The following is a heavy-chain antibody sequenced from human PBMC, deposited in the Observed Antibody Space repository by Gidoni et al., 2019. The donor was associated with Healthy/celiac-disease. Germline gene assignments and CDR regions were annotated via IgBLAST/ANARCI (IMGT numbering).Heavy chain of an antibody. Sequence: QVQLQQWGAGLLKPSETLSLTCAVYGGSFSGYYWSWIRQPPGKWLDWIGEINHSGSTNYNPSLKSRVTISVDTSKNQFSLKLSSVTAADTAVYYCARGLSGPDYWGQGTLVTVSS. J-gene: IGHJ4*02. V-gene: IGHV4-34*01. CDR1: GGSFSGYY. CDR3: ARGLSGPDY. CDR2: INHSGST.